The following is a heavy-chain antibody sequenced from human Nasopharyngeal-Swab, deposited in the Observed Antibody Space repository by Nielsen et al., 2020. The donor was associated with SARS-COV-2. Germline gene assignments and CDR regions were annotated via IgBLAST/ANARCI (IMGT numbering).Heavy chain of an antibody. V-gene: IGHV1-2*06. CDR3: ARDPSGYDSDY. CDR2: INPNSGGT. D-gene: IGHD5-12*01. J-gene: IGHJ4*02. Sequence: ASVKVSCKASGDTFTSNGISWVRQAPGQGLEWMGRINPNSGGTNYAQKFQGRVTMTRDTSISTAYMELSRLRSDDTAVYYCARDPSGYDSDYWGQGTLVTVSS. CDR1: GDTFTSNG.